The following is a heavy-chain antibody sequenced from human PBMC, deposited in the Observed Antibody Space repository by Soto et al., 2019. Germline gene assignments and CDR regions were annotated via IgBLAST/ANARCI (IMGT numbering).Heavy chain of an antibody. V-gene: IGHV1-18*01. CDR2: IRTSQGNT. Sequence: VRLVQSGAEMKMPGASVKVSCQASGYNFTSNGISWVRQAHGQGLEWMGWIRTSQGNTNYAQKFQGRLTMTTDPSTSTAYMELRSLRSDDTAVYYGARAQRRNFDYGGQGTLVTVSS. CDR1: GYNFTSNG. CDR3: ARAQRRNFDY. J-gene: IGHJ4*02.